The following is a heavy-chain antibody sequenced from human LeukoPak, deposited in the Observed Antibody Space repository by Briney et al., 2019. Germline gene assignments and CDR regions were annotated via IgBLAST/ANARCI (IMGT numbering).Heavy chain of an antibody. CDR1: GGSITSYY. CDR3: ARAPPNRGSWGYFDY. D-gene: IGHD7-27*01. Sequence: PSETLSLTCTVSGGSITSYYWSWIRQPPGKGLEWIGYIYYSGSTNYNPSLKNRVTISVDTSKNQFSLKLSSVTAADTAVYYCARAPPNRGSWGYFDYWGQGTLVTVSS. V-gene: IGHV4-59*01. J-gene: IGHJ4*02. CDR2: IYYSGST.